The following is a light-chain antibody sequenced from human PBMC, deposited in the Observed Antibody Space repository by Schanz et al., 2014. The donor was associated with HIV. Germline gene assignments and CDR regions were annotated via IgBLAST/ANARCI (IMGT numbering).Light chain of an antibody. Sequence: QSVLTQPASVSGSPGQSITISCTGNSRDVDSNNYVSWYQQHPGKAPKIMIYEVSKRPSGVPDRFSGSKSGNTASLTVSGLQAEDEADYFCATWDISRNGPVFGGGTKLTVL. V-gene: IGLV2-8*01. CDR1: SRDVDSNNY. CDR3: ATWDISRNGPV. CDR2: EVS. J-gene: IGLJ2*01.